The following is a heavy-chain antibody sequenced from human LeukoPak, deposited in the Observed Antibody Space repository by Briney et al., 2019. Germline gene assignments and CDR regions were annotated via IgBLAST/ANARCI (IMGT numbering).Heavy chain of an antibody. Sequence: GGSLRLSCAASGFRFSGYAMNWVRQSPGKGLEWVSRITGSGSVTNYADSVKGRFTISRDNSRNTLFLQLNSLRAKDTALYFCAKNGIAALGDNWFDSWGHGTLVTVSS. D-gene: IGHD6-6*01. J-gene: IGHJ5*01. CDR1: GFRFSGYA. CDR3: AKNGIAALGDNWFDS. V-gene: IGHV3-23*01. CDR2: ITGSGSVT.